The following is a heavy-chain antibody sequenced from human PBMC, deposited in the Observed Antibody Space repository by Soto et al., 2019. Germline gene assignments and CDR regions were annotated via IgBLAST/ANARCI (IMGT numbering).Heavy chain of an antibody. D-gene: IGHD2-15*01. CDR2: INHSGST. Sequence: SETLSLTCAVYGGSFSGYYWSWIRQPPGKGLEWIGEINHSGSTNYNPSLKSRVTISVDTSKNQFSLKLNSVTAADTAVYYCARDGGRRGYYYYYGMDVWGQGTTVTVSS. CDR3: ARDGGRRGYYYYYGMDV. J-gene: IGHJ6*02. V-gene: IGHV4-34*01. CDR1: GGSFSGYY.